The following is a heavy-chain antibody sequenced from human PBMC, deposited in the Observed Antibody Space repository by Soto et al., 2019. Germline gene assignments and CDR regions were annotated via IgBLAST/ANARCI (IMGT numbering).Heavy chain of an antibody. CDR3: AKKMGAAPYYSYYGMDV. J-gene: IGHJ6*02. D-gene: IGHD2-15*01. CDR1: GFTFSSYA. V-gene: IGHV3-30*18. Sequence: WGSLRLSCAASGFTFSSYAMSWVRQAPGKGLEWVAVISYDRSNKYYADSVKGRFTISRDNSKNTLYLQMNSLRAEDTAVYYCAKKMGAAPYYSYYGMDVWGQGTTVTVSS. CDR2: ISYDRSNK.